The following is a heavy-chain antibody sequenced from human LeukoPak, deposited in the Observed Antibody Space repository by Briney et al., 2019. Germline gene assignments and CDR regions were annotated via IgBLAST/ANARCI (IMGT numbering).Heavy chain of an antibody. CDR1: GFTFSSYA. Sequence: PGTSLRLSCAASGFTFSSYAMHWVRQAPGKGLEWVAFIRYDGSNKYYADSVKGRFTISRDNSKNTLYLQMNSLRAEDTAVYYCAKDREATFDYWGQGTLVTVSS. V-gene: IGHV3-30*02. CDR2: IRYDGSNK. J-gene: IGHJ4*02. CDR3: AKDREATFDY. D-gene: IGHD1-26*01.